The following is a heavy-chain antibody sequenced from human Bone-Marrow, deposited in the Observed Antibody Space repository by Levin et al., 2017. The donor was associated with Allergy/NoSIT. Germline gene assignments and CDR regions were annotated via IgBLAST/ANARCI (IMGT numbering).Heavy chain of an antibody. V-gene: IGHV3-74*01. CDR3: ARGLSTVSTGTLGY. CDR1: EFTFSNYW. CDR2: INGDGSNT. Sequence: LSLTCAASEFTFSNYWMFWVRQAPGKGLVWVSRINGDGSNTIYADSVEGRFTISRDNAKNTLYLQMSSLTADDTAVYYCARGLSTVSTGTLGYWGQGTLVTVSS. J-gene: IGHJ4*02. D-gene: IGHD1-7*01.